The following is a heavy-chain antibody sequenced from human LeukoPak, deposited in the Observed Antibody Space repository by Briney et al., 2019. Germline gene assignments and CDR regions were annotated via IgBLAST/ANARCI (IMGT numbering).Heavy chain of an antibody. CDR1: GGSISSSSYY. CDR3: ARGGYSSGWFAGGVNWFDP. CDR2: IYYSGST. Sequence: SETLSLTCTVSGGSISSSSYYWGWIRQPPGKGLEWIGSIYYSGSTYYNPSLKSRVTISVDTSENQFSLKLSSVTAADTAVYYCARGGYSSGWFAGGVNWFDPWGQGTLVTVSS. D-gene: IGHD6-19*01. V-gene: IGHV4-39*01. J-gene: IGHJ5*02.